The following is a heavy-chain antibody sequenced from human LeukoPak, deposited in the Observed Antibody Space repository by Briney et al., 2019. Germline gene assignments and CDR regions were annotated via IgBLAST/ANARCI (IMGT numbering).Heavy chain of an antibody. CDR3: ARDRVYSEYGMDV. CDR1: GFTFSSYS. J-gene: IGHJ6*02. Sequence: GGSLRLSCAASGFTFSSYSMSWVRQAPGKGLEWVSLISGSGDTTNYADSVKGRFIISRDNSKNTLYLQMNSLRAEDTAIYYCARDRVYSEYGMDVWGQGTTVTVSS. CDR2: ISGSGDTT. V-gene: IGHV3-23*01. D-gene: IGHD6-13*01.